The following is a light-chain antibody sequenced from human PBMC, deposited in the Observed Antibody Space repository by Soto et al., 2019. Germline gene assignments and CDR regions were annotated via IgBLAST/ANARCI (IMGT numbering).Light chain of an antibody. CDR3: AAWDDSLSGPV. J-gene: IGLJ3*02. V-gene: IGLV1-47*01. CDR1: NSNIGSNL. Sequence: QSVLTQPPSTSGTPGQRVTISCSGSNSNIGSNLVYWYQQLPGTAPKLVIYRSDQRPSGVPDRFSGSKAGTSASLAISALRSEDEADYYCAAWDDSLSGPVFGGGTKLTVL. CDR2: RSD.